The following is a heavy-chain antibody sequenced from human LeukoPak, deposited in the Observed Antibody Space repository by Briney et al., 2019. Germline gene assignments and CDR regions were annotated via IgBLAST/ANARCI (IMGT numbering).Heavy chain of an antibody. J-gene: IGHJ4*02. V-gene: IGHV5-51*01. CDR1: GYSFTSYW. CDR3: ARRGDSSGYMYYFDY. D-gene: IGHD3-22*01. CDR2: IYPGDSDT. Sequence: GESLKISCKGSGYSFTSYWIGWVRQMPGKGLEWMGIIYPGDSDTRYSPSFQGQVTISADKSISTAYLQWSSLKASDTAMYYCARRGDSSGYMYYFDYWGEGTLVTVSP.